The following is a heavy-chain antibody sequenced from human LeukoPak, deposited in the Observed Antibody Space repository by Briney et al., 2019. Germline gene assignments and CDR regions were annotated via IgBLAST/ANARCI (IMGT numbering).Heavy chain of an antibody. CDR3: ARDLGLAGWPGPSFDY. CDR1: GYTFTSYG. D-gene: IGHD6-19*01. CDR2: ISAYNGNT. V-gene: IGHV1-18*01. Sequence: SVKVSCKASGYTFTSYGISWVRQAPGQGLEWMGWISAYNGNTNYAQKLQGRVTMTTDTSTSTAYMELRSLRSDDTAVYYCARDLGLAGWPGPSFDYWGQGTLVTVSS. J-gene: IGHJ4*02.